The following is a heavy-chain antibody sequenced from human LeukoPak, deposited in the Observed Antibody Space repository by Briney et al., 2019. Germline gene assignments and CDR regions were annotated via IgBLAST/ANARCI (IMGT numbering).Heavy chain of an antibody. Sequence: GASLRLSCAASGFTFNTYGMNWVRQAPGKGLEWVSGTCGSGAATYHADSVKGRFTISRDNSKNILYLQMNSLRAEDTAIYYCARDLRICPRKYDSSSHPFDYWGQGTLVTVSS. CDR1: GFTFNTYG. V-gene: IGHV3-23*01. D-gene: IGHD3-22*01. CDR3: ARDLRICPRKYDSSSHPFDY. J-gene: IGHJ4*02. CDR2: TCGSGAAT.